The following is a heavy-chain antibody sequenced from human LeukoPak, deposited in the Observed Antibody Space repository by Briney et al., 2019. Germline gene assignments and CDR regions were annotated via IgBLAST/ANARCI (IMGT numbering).Heavy chain of an antibody. V-gene: IGHV3-15*01. Sequence: GGSLRLSCAGSGFTFSQDWMSWVRQVPGKGLEWLGLIKNKIDGGTTDYAVTVKGRFTISRDDSKNTLYLQMNSLKTGDTAVYYCSKYNPYDALDYWGQGALVTVSS. CDR2: IKNKIDGGTT. CDR3: SKYNPYDALDY. J-gene: IGHJ4*02. D-gene: IGHD1-1*01. CDR1: GFTFSQDW.